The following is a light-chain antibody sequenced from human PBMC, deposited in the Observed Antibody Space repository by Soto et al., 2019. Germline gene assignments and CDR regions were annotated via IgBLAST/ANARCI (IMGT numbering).Light chain of an antibody. J-gene: IGKJ4*01. V-gene: IGKV3D-15*01. CDR3: QHYANWPLT. CDR1: ESVSRN. Sequence: EVVMTQSPATLSVSPGERATLSCRASESVSRNLAWYQQKPGQPPRLLMYGASSRATGIPDRFSGSGSGTDFTLTITRLEPEDFAVYYCQHYANWPLTFGGGTKVDIK. CDR2: GAS.